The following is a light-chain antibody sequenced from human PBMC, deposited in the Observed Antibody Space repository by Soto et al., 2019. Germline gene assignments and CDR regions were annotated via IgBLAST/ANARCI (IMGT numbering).Light chain of an antibody. CDR1: QGIGSL. CDR2: AAS. Sequence: DIQMTQSPSSVSASVGDRVTITCRASQGIGSLLAWYQQKPGKAPELLIYAASNLQTGVPSRFSGSGSGTDFTLTISSLQPEDFAAYYCQQANDFPLTFGGGTKVEIK. V-gene: IGKV1-12*01. CDR3: QQANDFPLT. J-gene: IGKJ4*01.